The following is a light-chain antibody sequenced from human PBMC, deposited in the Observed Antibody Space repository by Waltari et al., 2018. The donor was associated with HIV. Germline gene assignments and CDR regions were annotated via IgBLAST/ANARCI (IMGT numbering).Light chain of an antibody. CDR3: AVWDDSLRSVL. V-gene: IGLV1-44*01. CDR2: PTI. Sequence: QSVLTQPPSASGPPGRRVTLSSSGGTSNIGSNLVNCYRQLPGEAPNLLIYPTIPRPSGVPDRFSGSKSGTSASLAISGLQSEDEADFYCAVWDDSLRSVLFGGGTRLTVL. J-gene: IGLJ3*02. CDR1: TSNIGSNL.